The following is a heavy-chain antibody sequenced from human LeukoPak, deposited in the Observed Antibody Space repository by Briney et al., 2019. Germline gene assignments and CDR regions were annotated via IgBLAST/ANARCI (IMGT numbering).Heavy chain of an antibody. J-gene: IGHJ4*02. CDR3: AREGIHGTDFDY. D-gene: IGHD3/OR15-3a*01. V-gene: IGHV3-7*03. CDR2: IKQDGSEK. Sequence: GGPLRLSCAASGFTFSSYWMSWVRQAPGKGLEWVANIKQDGSEKYYMDSVKGRFTTSRDNAKNSLYLQMNSLRAEDTAVYYCAREGIHGTDFDYWGQGTLVTVSS. CDR1: GFTFSSYW.